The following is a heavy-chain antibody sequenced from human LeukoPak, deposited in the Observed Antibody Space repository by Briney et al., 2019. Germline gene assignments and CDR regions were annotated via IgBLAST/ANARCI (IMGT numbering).Heavy chain of an antibody. V-gene: IGHV3-23*01. J-gene: IGHJ4*02. CDR2: ISVSGGST. CDR3: AKPRDSGGSWGYDN. Sequence: GGSLRLSCAASGFTFSSYAMSWVRQAPAKELEWVSTISVSGGSTYYADSVKGRFTISRDNSKNTLYLQMNSLRAEDSAVYYCAKPRDSGGSWGYDNWGQGTLVTVSS. CDR1: GFTFSSYA. D-gene: IGHD2-15*01.